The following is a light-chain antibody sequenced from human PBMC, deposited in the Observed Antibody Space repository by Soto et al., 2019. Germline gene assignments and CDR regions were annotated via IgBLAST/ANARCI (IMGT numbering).Light chain of an antibody. Sequence: DIQMTKSPPSVSASVGDRVSITCLASQGISSWLAWYQQKPGGAPKLLIYTGASLQSGVPSRFSGTGSGKDFTLTISSLQPEEVATYYCQQANIFHITFGGGTKVEIK. J-gene: IGKJ4*01. CDR1: QGISSW. V-gene: IGKV1-12*01. CDR3: QQANIFHIT. CDR2: TGA.